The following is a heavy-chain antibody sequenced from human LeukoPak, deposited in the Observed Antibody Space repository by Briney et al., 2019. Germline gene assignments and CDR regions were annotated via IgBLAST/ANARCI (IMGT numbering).Heavy chain of an antibody. CDR2: ISSSSSYI. CDR3: ARVKDPAYPGAFDI. J-gene: IGHJ3*02. V-gene: IGHV3-21*01. CDR1: GFTFSTYN. Sequence: GGSLRLSCAASGFTFSTYNMNWVRQAPGKGLERASSISSSSSYIYYADSVKGRFTISRDNAKNSLYLQMNSLRAEDTAVYYCARVKDPAYPGAFDIWGQGTRVTVSS.